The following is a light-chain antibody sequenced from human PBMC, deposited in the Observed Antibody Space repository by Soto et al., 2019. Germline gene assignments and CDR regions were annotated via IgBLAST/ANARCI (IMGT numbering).Light chain of an antibody. V-gene: IGKV3-15*01. CDR3: QQYNNWPRT. J-gene: IGKJ1*01. CDR2: GAS. Sequence: EIVMTQSPASLSVSPGERATLSCRASQSVSSNLAWYQQKPGQAPRLLIYGASTGATGVPARFSGSGSGTDFTPTISSLQSEDFAVYYCQQYNNWPRTFGQGTKVEIK. CDR1: QSVSSN.